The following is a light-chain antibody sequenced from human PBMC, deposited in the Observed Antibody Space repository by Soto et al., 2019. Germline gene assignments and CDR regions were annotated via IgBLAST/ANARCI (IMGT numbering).Light chain of an antibody. J-gene: IGKJ1*01. Sequence: TQSPVTLSASPGEGATLSCRASQSVGNNLAWYQQKRGQAPRLLTHGASTRATGVPARFSGSGSGTEFTLTISRVEPADSAMYYCQQFGSSWWTFAQGTKVDIK. CDR1: QSVGNN. CDR3: QQFGSSWWT. V-gene: IGKV3-15*01. CDR2: GAS.